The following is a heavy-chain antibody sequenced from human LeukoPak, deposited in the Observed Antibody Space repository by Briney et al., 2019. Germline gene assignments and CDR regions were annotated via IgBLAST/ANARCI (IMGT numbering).Heavy chain of an antibody. CDR1: GFTFSSYS. Sequence: GGSLRLSCAASGFTFSSYSMNWVRQAPGKGLEWVSYISNSGSTTYYADSVRGRFTISRDNAKNSLYLQMNSLRVEDTAVYYCARGGTAVARGEYWGQGTLVTVSS. CDR3: ARGGTAVARGEY. CDR2: ISNSGSTT. D-gene: IGHD6-19*01. J-gene: IGHJ4*02. V-gene: IGHV3-48*01.